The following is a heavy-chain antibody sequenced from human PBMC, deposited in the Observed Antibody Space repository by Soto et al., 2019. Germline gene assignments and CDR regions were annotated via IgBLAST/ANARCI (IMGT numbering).Heavy chain of an antibody. V-gene: IGHV3-48*03. CDR2: ISSSGSTI. CDR1: VFTFSSYE. CDR3: ARDQNTDYYYYYGMDV. J-gene: IGHJ6*02. Sequence: GSLRLACAASVFTFSSYEMNWVRQGPGKGLEWVSYISSSGSTIYYADSVKGRFTISRDNAKNSLYLQMNSLRAEDTAVYYCARDQNTDYYYYYGMDVWGQGTTVTVSS.